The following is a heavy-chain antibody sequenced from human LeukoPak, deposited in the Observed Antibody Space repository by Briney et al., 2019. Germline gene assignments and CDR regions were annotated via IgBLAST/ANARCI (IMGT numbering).Heavy chain of an antibody. Sequence: PGGSLRLSCAASGFTFSSYSMNWVRQAPGKGLEWVSYISSSSSTIYYADSVKGRFTISRDNAKNSLYLQMNSLRAEDTAVYYCARVAASYSSDYCFDYRGQGALVTVSS. D-gene: IGHD1-26*01. J-gene: IGHJ4*02. CDR1: GFTFSSYS. CDR3: ARVAASYSSDYCFDY. CDR2: ISSSSSTI. V-gene: IGHV3-48*04.